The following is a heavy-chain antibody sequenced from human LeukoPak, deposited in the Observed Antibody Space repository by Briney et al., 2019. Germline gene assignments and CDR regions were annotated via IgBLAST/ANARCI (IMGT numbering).Heavy chain of an antibody. D-gene: IGHD3-3*01. CDR1: GGSISNYY. CDR2: MYTSGST. Sequence: SETLSLTCTVSGGSISNYYWSWIRQPAGKGLEWIGRMYTSGSTNYNPSLKSRVTMSVDTSKNQFSLNLSSVTAADTAVYYRARGVDFCSGYQNWFDPWGQGTLVSVSS. CDR3: ARGVDFCSGYQNWFDP. J-gene: IGHJ5*02. V-gene: IGHV4-4*07.